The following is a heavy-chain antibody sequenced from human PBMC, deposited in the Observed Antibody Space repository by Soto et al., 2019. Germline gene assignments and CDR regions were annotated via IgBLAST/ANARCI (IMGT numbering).Heavy chain of an antibody. J-gene: IGHJ3*02. Sequence: SETLALTFTVSGGSISSGGYYWSWIRQHPGKGLEWIGYIYYSGSTYYNPSLKSRVTISVDTSKNQFSLKLSSVTAADTAVYYCAIDKDYYDSSGYYRIPTLGAFESWGQGTM. CDR2: IYYSGST. V-gene: IGHV4-31*03. D-gene: IGHD3-22*01. CDR3: AIDKDYYDSSGYYRIPTLGAFES. CDR1: GGSISSGGYY.